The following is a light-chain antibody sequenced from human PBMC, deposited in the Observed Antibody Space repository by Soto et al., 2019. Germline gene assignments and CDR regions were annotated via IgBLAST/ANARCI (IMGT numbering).Light chain of an antibody. V-gene: IGKV3-15*01. Sequence: ETVMTQSPATLSVSPGERATLSCRASQSARISLGWYQQKPGQAPRLLIYDVSTRATGVPARFSGSGSGTEFTLTISSPQSEDFAVYYCQQRSNWPPGGTFGQGTKVEIK. CDR1: QSARIS. CDR3: QQRSNWPPGGT. CDR2: DVS. J-gene: IGKJ1*01.